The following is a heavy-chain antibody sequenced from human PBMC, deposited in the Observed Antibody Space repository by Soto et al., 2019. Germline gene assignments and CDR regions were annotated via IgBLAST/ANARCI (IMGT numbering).Heavy chain of an antibody. J-gene: IGHJ6*02. Sequence: QVQLVESGGGVVQPGKSLRLSCAPSGFVFGDYAMHWVRQAPGQGLEWVAFISYDGSKAYYADSVKGRFTISRDKSKHRLYLQMDSLRVDDTAVYFCAKELGPADYSQYEDWFDHGMDVWGQGTTVTVSS. CDR2: ISYDGSKA. CDR3: AKELGPADYSQYEDWFDHGMDV. D-gene: IGHD3-9*01. V-gene: IGHV3-30*18. CDR1: GFVFGDYA.